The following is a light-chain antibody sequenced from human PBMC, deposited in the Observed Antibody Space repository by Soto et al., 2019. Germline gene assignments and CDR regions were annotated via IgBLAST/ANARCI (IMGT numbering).Light chain of an antibody. CDR1: RSDIGSYNY. V-gene: IGLV2-14*01. J-gene: IGLJ2*01. CDR2: EVN. Sequence: QSVLTQPASVSGSPGQSITISCTGSRSDIGSYNYVSWYQHHPDKAPRLIIYEVNNRPSGVSNRFSGSKSGNTASLTVSGLQAEDEAFYFCSSFTTANTVVFGGGTKVTV. CDR3: SSFTTANTVV.